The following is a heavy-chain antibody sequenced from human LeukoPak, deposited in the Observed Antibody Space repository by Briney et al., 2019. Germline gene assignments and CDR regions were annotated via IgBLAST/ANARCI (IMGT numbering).Heavy chain of an antibody. V-gene: IGHV1-58*01. CDR3: AALSQGAFDI. J-gene: IGHJ3*02. Sequence: AVKVSCKASGFTFTRSAVQWVRQARGQRLEWIGWIVVGSGNTNYAQKFQERVTITRDISTSTAYMELSSLRSEDTAVYYCAALSQGAFDIWGQGTMVTVSS. CDR1: GFTFTRSA. CDR2: IVVGSGNT.